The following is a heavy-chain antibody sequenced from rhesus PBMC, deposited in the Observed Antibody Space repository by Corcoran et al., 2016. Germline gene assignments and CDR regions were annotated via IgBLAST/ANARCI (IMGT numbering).Heavy chain of an antibody. V-gene: IGHV3-13*01. CDR3: RGYGSNYFDY. D-gene: IGHD4-29*01. CDR2: IRNKANSYTT. J-gene: IGHJ4*01. CDR1: GFTFSNYY. Sequence: EVQLVESGGGLVQPGGSLRLSCAASGFTFSNYYMHWVRQATGKGLEWGGLIRNKANSYTTEYAAAVKGRFTISRDESKNTLYLQMSSLKTEDTALYYWRGYGSNYFDYWGQGVLVTVSS.